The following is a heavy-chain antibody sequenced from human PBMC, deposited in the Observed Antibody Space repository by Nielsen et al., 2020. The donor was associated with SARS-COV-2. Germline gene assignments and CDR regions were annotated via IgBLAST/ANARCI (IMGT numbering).Heavy chain of an antibody. Sequence: GESLKISCKGSGYSFTSYWISWVRQMPGKGLEWMGRIDPSDSYTNYSPSFQGQVIISADKSISTAYLQWSSLKASDTAIYYCAREGDSGSYPDYWGQGTLVTVSS. CDR1: GYSFTSYW. CDR3: AREGDSGSYPDY. CDR2: IDPSDSYT. D-gene: IGHD1-26*01. V-gene: IGHV5-10-1*04. J-gene: IGHJ4*02.